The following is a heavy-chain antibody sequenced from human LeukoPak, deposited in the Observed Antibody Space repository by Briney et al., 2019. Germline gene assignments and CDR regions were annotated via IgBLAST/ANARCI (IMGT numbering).Heavy chain of an antibody. CDR3: ARDPPYYDFWSGLEYDAFDI. Sequence: ASVKVSCKASGYTFTSYYMHWVRQAPGQGLEWMGIINPSGGSTSYAQKLQGRVTMTTDTSTSTAYMELRSLRSDDTAVYYCARDPPYYDFWSGLEYDAFDIWGQGTMVTVSS. D-gene: IGHD3-3*01. V-gene: IGHV1-46*01. J-gene: IGHJ3*02. CDR1: GYTFTSYY. CDR2: INPSGGST.